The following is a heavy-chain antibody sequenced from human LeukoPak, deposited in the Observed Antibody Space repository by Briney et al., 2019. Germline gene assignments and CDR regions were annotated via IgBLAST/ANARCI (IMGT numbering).Heavy chain of an antibody. CDR3: ARNFRTDIRIDY. D-gene: IGHD3/OR15-3a*01. CDR1: GGSISSNTHY. Sequence: PSETLSLTCTVSGGSISSNTHYWVWVRQPPGKGLEWIGSIYHTGSTYFSPSLKSRVAISVDTSKSQFSLKLSSVTAADTAVYFCARNFRTDIRIDYWGQGTLVTVSP. CDR2: IYHTGST. V-gene: IGHV4-39*01. J-gene: IGHJ4*02.